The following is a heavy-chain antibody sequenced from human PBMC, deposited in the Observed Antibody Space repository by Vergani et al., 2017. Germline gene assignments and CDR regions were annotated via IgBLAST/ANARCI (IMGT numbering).Heavy chain of an antibody. CDR2: VDPEDGET. V-gene: IGHV1-69-2*01. D-gene: IGHD4-17*01. J-gene: IGHJ6*02. Sequence: EVQLVQSGAEVKKPGATMKISCKVSGYTFTDHYMHWVKQAPGKGLEWMGLVDPEDGETIYAEKFKGRVTIAADTSTDTAHLELSSLRSGDTAVYYCATPQTVTTGGMEVWVQGTTVIVSS. CDR3: ATPQTVTTGGMEV. CDR1: GYTFTDHY.